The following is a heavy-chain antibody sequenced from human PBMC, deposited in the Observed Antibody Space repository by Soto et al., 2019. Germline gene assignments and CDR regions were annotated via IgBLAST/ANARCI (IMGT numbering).Heavy chain of an antibody. D-gene: IGHD2-15*01. J-gene: IGHJ6*03. CDR3: ARLGYCSGGSCYWSGYYYYMDV. CDR1: GGSISSGGYY. Sequence: SETLSLTCTVSGGSISSGGYYWSWIRQHPGKGLEWIGYIYYSGSTYYNPSLKSRVTISVDTSKNQFSLKLSSVTAADTAVYYCARLGYCSGGSCYWSGYYYYMDVWGKGTTVTVSS. CDR2: IYYSGST. V-gene: IGHV4-31*03.